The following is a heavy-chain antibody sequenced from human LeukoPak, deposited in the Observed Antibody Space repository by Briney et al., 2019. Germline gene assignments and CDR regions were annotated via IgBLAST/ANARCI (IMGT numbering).Heavy chain of an antibody. V-gene: IGHV4-34*01. Sequence: SETLSLTCAVYGGSFSGYYWSWIRQPPGKGLEWIGEINHSGSTNYNPSLKSRVTISVDTSKNQLSLKLSSVTAADTAVYYCARERRTGYSSSWYYYYGMDVWGQGTTVTVSS. CDR1: GGSFSGYY. D-gene: IGHD6-13*01. CDR2: INHSGST. J-gene: IGHJ6*02. CDR3: ARERRTGYSSSWYYYYGMDV.